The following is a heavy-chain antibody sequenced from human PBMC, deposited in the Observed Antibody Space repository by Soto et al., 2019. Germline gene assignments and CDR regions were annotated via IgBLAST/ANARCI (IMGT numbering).Heavy chain of an antibody. D-gene: IGHD4-17*01. CDR3: ARDLYGDYAIDY. V-gene: IGHV3-48*01. CDR1: GFTFSSYS. J-gene: IGHJ4*02. Sequence: EVQLVESGGGLVQPGGSLRLSCAASGFTFSSYSMNWVRQAPGKGLEWVSYISSRSSTIYYADSVKGRFTISRDNAKSSLYLQMNSLRAEDTAVYYCARDLYGDYAIDYWGPGTLVTVSS. CDR2: ISSRSSTI.